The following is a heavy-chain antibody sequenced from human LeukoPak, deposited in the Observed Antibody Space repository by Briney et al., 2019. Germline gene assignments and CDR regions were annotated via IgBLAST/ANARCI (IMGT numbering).Heavy chain of an antibody. V-gene: IGHV3-23*01. Sequence: GGSLRLSCATSGFTFSSYAMSWVRQAPGKGLEWVSGISDSGGKTYYADSVKGRFTISRDNSKNTLYLQMNSLRAEDTAVYYCSKDHRSGRTTLPDYWGQGTLVTVSS. D-gene: IGHD5-12*01. J-gene: IGHJ4*02. CDR1: GFTFSSYA. CDR2: ISDSGGKT. CDR3: SKDHRSGRTTLPDY.